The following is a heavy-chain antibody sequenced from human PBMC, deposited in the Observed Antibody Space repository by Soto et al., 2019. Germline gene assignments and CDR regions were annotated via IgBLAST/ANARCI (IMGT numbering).Heavy chain of an antibody. CDR1: GFTFSSYA. Sequence: GGSLRLSCAASGFTFSSYAMSWVRQAPGKGLEWVSAISGSGGSTYYADSVKGRFTISRDNSKNTLYLQMNSLRAEDTAVYYCAKDGRVVVVASRHDYWGQGTLVTVSS. CDR2: ISGSGGST. D-gene: IGHD2-15*01. CDR3: AKDGRVVVVASRHDY. J-gene: IGHJ4*02. V-gene: IGHV3-23*01.